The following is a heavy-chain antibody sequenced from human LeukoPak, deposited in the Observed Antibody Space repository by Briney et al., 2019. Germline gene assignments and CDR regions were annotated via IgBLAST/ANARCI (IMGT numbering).Heavy chain of an antibody. D-gene: IGHD4-23*01. J-gene: IGHJ3*02. V-gene: IGHV1-3*01. Sequence: GASVKVSCKASGYTFTNYAIHWVRQAPGQRLEWMGWINAGIGNTKYSQKFQGRVAITRDTSASTAYMELSSLRSADTAVYYCARTQGVFYGGNFGAFHIWGQGTMVTVSS. CDR3: ARTQGVFYGGNFGAFHI. CDR1: GYTFTNYA. CDR2: INAGIGNT.